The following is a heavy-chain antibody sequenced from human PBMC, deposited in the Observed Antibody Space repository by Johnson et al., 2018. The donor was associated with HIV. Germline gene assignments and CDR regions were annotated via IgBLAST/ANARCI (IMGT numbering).Heavy chain of an antibody. V-gene: IGHV3-33*08. CDR1: GFTFSSYA. CDR3: ARGDRDGYNLRDDAFDI. D-gene: IGHD5-24*01. J-gene: IGHJ3*02. CDR2: IWFDGSNK. Sequence: VQLVESGGGLVQPGGSLRLSCAASGFTFSSYALHWVRQAPGKGLEWVAVIWFDGSNKYYADSVKGRFTISRDNAKNSLYLQMNSLRAEDTAVYYCARGDRDGYNLRDDAFDIWGQGTMVTVSS.